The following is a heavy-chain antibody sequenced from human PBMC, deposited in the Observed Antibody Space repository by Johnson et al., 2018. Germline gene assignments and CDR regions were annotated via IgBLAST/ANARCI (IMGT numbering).Heavy chain of an antibody. Sequence: VQLVQSGGGLVQPGGSLRLSCAASGFTFSSYAMTWVRQAPGKGLEWVSLISGNGGGTDYAGSVKGRFTISRDNSKNTPFLHINSLRAEDTAVYYCAKKRGGSVFDDWGQGTLVTVSS. CDR1: GFTFSSYA. CDR2: ISGNGGGT. D-gene: IGHD6-25*01. J-gene: IGHJ4*02. CDR3: AKKRGGSVFDD. V-gene: IGHV3-23*04.